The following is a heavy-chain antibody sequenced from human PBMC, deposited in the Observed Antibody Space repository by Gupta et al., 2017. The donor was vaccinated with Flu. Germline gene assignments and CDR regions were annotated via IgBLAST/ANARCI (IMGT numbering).Heavy chain of an antibody. CDR2: IIPIFGAA. CDR1: GDDFSIHS. V-gene: IGHV1-69*01. D-gene: IGHD5-12*01. Sequence: QVQLEQSGAEVKKPVSSVKVSGKASGDDFSIHSITWVRQAPGQGLEWMGGIIPIFGAAKNEQKFQGRVTITADDSTSTGFLELSSLRSEDTAVYYCARGNYSGYDTFHFWGQGTLITVSS. J-gene: IGHJ4*02. CDR3: ARGNYSGYDTFHF.